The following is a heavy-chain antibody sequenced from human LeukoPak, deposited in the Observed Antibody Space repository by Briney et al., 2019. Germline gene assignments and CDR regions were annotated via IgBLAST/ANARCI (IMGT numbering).Heavy chain of an antibody. CDR1: GFTFSSYW. CDR2: INSDGSST. Sequence: PGGSLRLSCAASGFTFSSYWMHWVRQAPGKGLVWVSRINSDGSSTSYADSVKGRFTISRDNSKNTLYLQMNSLRAEDTAVYYCARMMEWLGGDYWGQGTLVTVSS. V-gene: IGHV3-74*01. J-gene: IGHJ4*02. CDR3: ARMMEWLGGDY. D-gene: IGHD6-19*01.